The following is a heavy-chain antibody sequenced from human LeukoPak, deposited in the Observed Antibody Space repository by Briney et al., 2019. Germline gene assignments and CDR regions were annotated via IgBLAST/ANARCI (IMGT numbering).Heavy chain of an antibody. V-gene: IGHV1-2*02. CDR2: INPNSGGT. Sequence: ASVKVSCKASGYTFTSYGISWVRQAPGQGLEWMGWINPNSGGTNYAQKFQGRVTMTRDTSISTAYMELSRLRSDDTAVYYCARASPGCSSTSCIRGAFDIWGQGTMVTVSS. D-gene: IGHD2-2*01. CDR1: GYTFTSYG. CDR3: ARASPGCSSTSCIRGAFDI. J-gene: IGHJ3*02.